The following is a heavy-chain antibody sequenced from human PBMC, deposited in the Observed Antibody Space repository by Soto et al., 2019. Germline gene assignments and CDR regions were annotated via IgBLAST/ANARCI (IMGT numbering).Heavy chain of an antibody. CDR2: IHCSGRT. CDR1: GGSITSGAYY. D-gene: IGHD3-22*01. V-gene: IGHV4-31*11. CDR3: ARYYFDSSGYSTWFDP. Sequence: SETLSLTCAVSGGSITSGAYYWTWIRQHPGQGLEWIASIHCSGRTYYNPSLKSRVTISVDTSNNQFSLKLSSVTAADTAVYSCARYYFDSSGYSTWFDPWGQGTLGTVSS. J-gene: IGHJ5*02.